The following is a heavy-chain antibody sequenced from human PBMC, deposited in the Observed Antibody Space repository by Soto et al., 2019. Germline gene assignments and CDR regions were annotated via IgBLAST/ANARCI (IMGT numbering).Heavy chain of an antibody. J-gene: IGHJ3*02. V-gene: IGHV3-15*01. CDR2: IKSKTDGGTT. Sequence: GGSLRLSCAASGFTFSNAWMSWVRQAPGKGLEWVGRIKSKTDGGTTDYAAPVKGRFTISRDDSKNTLYLQMNSLKTEDTAVYYCTTDFDTMIVVALKDAFDIWGQGTMVTVSS. D-gene: IGHD3-22*01. CDR1: GFTFSNAW. CDR3: TTDFDTMIVVALKDAFDI.